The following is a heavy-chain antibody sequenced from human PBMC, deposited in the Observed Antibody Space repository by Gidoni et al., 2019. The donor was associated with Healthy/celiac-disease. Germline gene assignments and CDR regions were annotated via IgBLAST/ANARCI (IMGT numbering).Heavy chain of an antibody. D-gene: IGHD4-17*01. Sequence: QVQLVQSGAEVKKPGSSVKVSCKASGGTFSSYAISWVRQAPGQGLELMGRIIPILGIANYAQKFQCRVTITADKSTSTAYMELSSLRSEDTAVYYCAKSVTTWGTGYYYYGMDVWGQGTTVTVSS. CDR1: GGTFSSYA. CDR3: AKSVTTWGTGYYYYGMDV. V-gene: IGHV1-69*04. J-gene: IGHJ6*02. CDR2: IIPILGIA.